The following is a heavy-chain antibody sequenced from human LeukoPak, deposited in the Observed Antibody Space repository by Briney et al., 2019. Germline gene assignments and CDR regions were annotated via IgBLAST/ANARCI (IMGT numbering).Heavy chain of an antibody. Sequence: GGSLRLSCAAFGFTFDDYAMHWVRQAPGKGLEWVSLISGDGGSTYYADSVKGRFTISRDNSKNSLYLQMNSLRTEDTALYYCAKDIACSDGSCYSEDYYYGMDVWGQGTTVTVSS. D-gene: IGHD2-15*01. CDR2: ISGDGGST. V-gene: IGHV3-43*02. J-gene: IGHJ6*02. CDR1: GFTFDDYA. CDR3: AKDIACSDGSCYSEDYYYGMDV.